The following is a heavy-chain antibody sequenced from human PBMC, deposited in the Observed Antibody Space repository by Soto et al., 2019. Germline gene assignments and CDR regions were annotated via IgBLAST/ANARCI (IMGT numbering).Heavy chain of an antibody. CDR1: GGSFSGYY. V-gene: IGHV4-34*01. CDR3: ERVLRPGYSSGWYVSNYYYYYGMDV. D-gene: IGHD6-19*01. Sequence: PSETLSLTCAVYGGSFSGYYWSWIRQPPGKGLEWIGEINNSGSTNYNPSLKSRVTISVDTSKNPFSLKLSSVTAADTAVYYCERVLRPGYSSGWYVSNYYYYYGMDVWGQGTTVTVS. J-gene: IGHJ6*02. CDR2: INNSGST.